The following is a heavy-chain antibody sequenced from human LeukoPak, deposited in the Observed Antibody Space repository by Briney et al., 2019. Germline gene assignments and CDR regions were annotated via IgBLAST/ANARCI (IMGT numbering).Heavy chain of an antibody. CDR2: INPNSGGT. J-gene: IGHJ6*03. V-gene: IGHV1-2*02. D-gene: IGHD6-13*01. CDR3: ARGDSSSWYETYYYYYYMDV. CDR1: GYTFTSYY. Sequence: GASVKVSCKASGYTFTSYYMHWVRQAPGQGLEWMGWINPNSGGTNYAQKFQGRVTMTRDTSISTAYMELSRLRSDDTAVYYCARGDSSSWYETYYYYYYMDVWGKGTTVTVSS.